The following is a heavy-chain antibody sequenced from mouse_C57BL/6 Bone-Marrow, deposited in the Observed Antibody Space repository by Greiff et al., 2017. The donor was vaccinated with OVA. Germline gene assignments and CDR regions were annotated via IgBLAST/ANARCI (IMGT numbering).Heavy chain of an antibody. CDR2: ISSGSSTI. CDR3: ARSYYGSSYDYFDY. D-gene: IGHD1-1*01. Sequence: EVMLVESGGGLVKPGGSLKLSCAASGFTFSDYGMHWVRQSPEKGLEWVAYISSGSSTIYYADKVKGRFTIARDNAKNTLFLQMTSLRTEDTAMYYCARSYYGSSYDYFDYWGQGTTLTVSS. V-gene: IGHV5-17*01. J-gene: IGHJ2*01. CDR1: GFTFSDYG.